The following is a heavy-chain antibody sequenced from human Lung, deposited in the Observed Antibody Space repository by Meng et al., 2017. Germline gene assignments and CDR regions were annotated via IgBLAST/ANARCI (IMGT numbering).Heavy chain of an antibody. CDR1: GFTFRSYW. V-gene: IGHV3-74*03. Sequence: GGSGGGLVQPGGSLGFSGAASGFTFRSYWMHWVRQAPGKGLVWVSRIRGDGGSIVYADSVKGRFTISRDNSKNTLYLQMNSLRAEDTAVYYCARGGWYSSSSRVDYWGQGTLVTVSS. J-gene: IGHJ4*02. D-gene: IGHD6-13*01. CDR2: IRGDGGSI. CDR3: ARGGWYSSSSRVDY.